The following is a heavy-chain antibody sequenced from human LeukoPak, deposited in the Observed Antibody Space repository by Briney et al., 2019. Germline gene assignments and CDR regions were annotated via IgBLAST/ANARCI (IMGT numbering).Heavy chain of an antibody. Sequence: GGSLRLSCAASGFTFGTYAMSWVRQAPGKGLEWVSAISGSGGSTYYADSVKGRFTISRDNSKNTLYLQMNSLRAEDTAVYYCAKEGYRYGYAIDYWGQGTLVTVSS. CDR1: GFTFGTYA. CDR2: ISGSGGST. V-gene: IGHV3-23*01. CDR3: AKEGYRYGYAIDY. D-gene: IGHD5-18*01. J-gene: IGHJ4*02.